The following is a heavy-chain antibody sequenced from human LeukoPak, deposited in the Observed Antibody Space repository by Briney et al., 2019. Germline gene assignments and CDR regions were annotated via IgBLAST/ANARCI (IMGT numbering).Heavy chain of an antibody. CDR2: ISGSGDNNDNT. D-gene: IGHD5-18*01. CDR1: GFTFSTYA. CDR3: ARGGNTFGLFDY. V-gene: IGHV3-23*01. Sequence: PGGSLRLSCAASGFTFSTYAMSWVRQAPGKGLEWVSAISGSGDNNDNTYYADSVKGQFTISRDNSKNTLYLQMNSLRAEDTAIYFCARGGNTFGLFDYWGQGTLVTVSS. J-gene: IGHJ4*02.